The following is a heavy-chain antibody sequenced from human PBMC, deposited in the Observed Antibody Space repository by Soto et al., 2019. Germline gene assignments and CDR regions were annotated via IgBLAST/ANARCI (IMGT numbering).Heavy chain of an antibody. J-gene: IGHJ6*02. Sequence: QVQLVQSGAEVKKPGASVKVSCKASGYTFTSYYINWVRQATGQGLEWMGWMNPNSGNTGYAQKFQGRVTMTRNTSISTYYIELSSLRSEYTAVYYCARSITMFGVVINGTSDDYYYCMDVWGQGTTVTV. CDR3: ARSITMFGVVINGTSDDYYYCMDV. D-gene: IGHD3-3*01. V-gene: IGHV1-8*01. CDR1: GYTFTSYY. CDR2: MNPNSGNT.